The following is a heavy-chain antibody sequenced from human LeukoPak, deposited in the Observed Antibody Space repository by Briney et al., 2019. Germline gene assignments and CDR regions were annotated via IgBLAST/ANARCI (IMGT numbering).Heavy chain of an antibody. Sequence: PSETLSLTCAVYGGSFSGYYWSWIRQPPGKGLEWIGEINHSGSTNYNPSLKSRVTISVDTSKNQFSLKLSSVTAADTAVYYCARVAGSRYDFWSGYSDYWGQGTLVTVSS. CDR1: GGSFSGYY. CDR3: ARVAGSRYDFWSGYSDY. J-gene: IGHJ4*02. CDR2: INHSGST. V-gene: IGHV4-34*01. D-gene: IGHD3-3*01.